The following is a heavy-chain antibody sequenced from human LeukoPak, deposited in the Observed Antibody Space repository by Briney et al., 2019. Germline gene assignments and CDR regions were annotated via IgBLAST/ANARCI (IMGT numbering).Heavy chain of an antibody. D-gene: IGHD2-2*02. CDR1: GDNVSSNTAA. J-gene: IGHJ5*02. CDR3: ARRRYCTSTNCYTHWFDP. V-gene: IGHV6-1*01. Sequence: SQTLSLTCAISGDNVSSNTAAWNWIRQSPSRGLEWLGRTYYRSKWYNDYAVSVKSRITINPDTSKNQFSPQLNSVTPEDTAVYYCARRRYCTSTNCYTHWFDPWGQGTLVTVSS. CDR2: TYYRSKWYN.